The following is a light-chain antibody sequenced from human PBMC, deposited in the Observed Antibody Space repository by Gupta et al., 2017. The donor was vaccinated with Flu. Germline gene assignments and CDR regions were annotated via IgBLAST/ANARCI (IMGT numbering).Light chain of an antibody. CDR2: RVS. J-gene: IGKJ1*01. CDR3: KQGKYLLT. V-gene: IGKV2-30*02. CDR1: QSLVHRNGNIY. Sequence: DVVLTQSPLALPVTLGQPASISCRSSQSLVHRNGNIYLNWFQQRPGQSPRRLIYRVSNRDYGVPDRFSGSGSGTDFTLKSSRGEDEDVGVYYCKQGKYLLTFGQGTKVEIK.